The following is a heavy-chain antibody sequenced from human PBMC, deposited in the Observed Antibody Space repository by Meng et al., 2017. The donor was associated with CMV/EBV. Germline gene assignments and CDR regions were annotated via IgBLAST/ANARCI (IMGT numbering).Heavy chain of an antibody. V-gene: IGHV1-46*01. CDR3: ALAEYSSSLFDY. D-gene: IGHD6-13*01. CDR2: IYPSAGST. CDR1: AYTFTIYY. J-gene: IGHJ4*02. Sequence: QVTLVQAGAEVKKPGASVKVSCQASAYTFTIYYMHWVRPAPGQWLEWMGIIYPSAGSTSYAQKFQGRVTMTSDTSTSTVYMDLSSLRSEVTAVYYCALAEYSSSLFDYWGQGTLVTVSS.